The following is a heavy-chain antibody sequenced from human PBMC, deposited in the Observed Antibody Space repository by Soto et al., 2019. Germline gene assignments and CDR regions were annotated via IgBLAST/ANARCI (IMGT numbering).Heavy chain of an antibody. J-gene: IGHJ5*02. CDR2: ISGSGGST. CDR3: AKDQGSSWYQSWYNWFDP. D-gene: IGHD6-13*01. Sequence: EVQLLESGGGLVQPGGSLRLSCAASGFTFASYAMSWVRQAPGKGLEWVSAISGSGGSTYYADSVKGRFTISRDNSKNTLYLQMNSLTAEDTAVYYCAKDQGSSWYQSWYNWFDPWGQGTLVTVSS. CDR1: GFTFASYA. V-gene: IGHV3-23*01.